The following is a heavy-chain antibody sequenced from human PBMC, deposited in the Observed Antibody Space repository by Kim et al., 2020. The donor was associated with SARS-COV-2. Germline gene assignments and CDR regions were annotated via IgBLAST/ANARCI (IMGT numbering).Heavy chain of an antibody. CDR2: IFYSGNT. D-gene: IGHD3-3*01. CDR1: SGSIDSASYQ. Sequence: SETLSLTCTVSSGSIDSASYQWGWIRQPPGKGLEWIGSIFYSGNTNYNPSFKSRITISIDTSKNQFSLKLTSVTAADTGFYYCARQDYDFWGGIDYWGQG. CDR3: ARQDYDFWGGIDY. V-gene: IGHV4-39*01. J-gene: IGHJ4*02.